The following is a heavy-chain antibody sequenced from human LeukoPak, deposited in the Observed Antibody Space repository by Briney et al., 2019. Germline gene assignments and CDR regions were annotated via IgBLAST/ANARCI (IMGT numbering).Heavy chain of an antibody. CDR3: ARTYYDYVWGTYREVTLDS. J-gene: IGHJ4*02. CDR2: IIPIFAKA. CDR1: GGTFSSYG. V-gene: IGHV1-69*13. D-gene: IGHD3-16*02. Sequence: ASVKVSCKASGGTFSSYGISWVRQAPGQGLEWMGGIIPIFAKANYAQKFQGRVTITADESTSTAYMELSSLRSEDTAVYYCARTYYDYVWGTYREVTLDSWGQGTLVTVSS.